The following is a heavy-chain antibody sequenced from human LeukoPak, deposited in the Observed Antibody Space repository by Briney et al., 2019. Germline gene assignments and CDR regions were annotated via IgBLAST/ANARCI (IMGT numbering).Heavy chain of an antibody. D-gene: IGHD2-2*01. V-gene: IGHV4-59*01. CDR1: GGSISSYY. Sequence: PSETLSLTCTVSGGSISSYYWSWIRQPPGKGLEWIGYIYYSGSTNYNPSLKSRVTISVDTSKNQFSLKLSSVTAADTAVYYCARDGSTSFRGMDVWGQGTTVTVSS. J-gene: IGHJ6*02. CDR3: ARDGSTSFRGMDV. CDR2: IYYSGST.